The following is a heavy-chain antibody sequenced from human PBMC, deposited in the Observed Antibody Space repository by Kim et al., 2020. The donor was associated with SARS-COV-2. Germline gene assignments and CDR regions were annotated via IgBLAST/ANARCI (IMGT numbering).Heavy chain of an antibody. CDR1: GFTFSRYA. CDR2: ISGSGGRV. D-gene: IGHD4-17*01. J-gene: IGHJ5*01. CDR3: AKDSGNDYGDQLDS. Sequence: GGSLRLSCAASGFTFSRYAMTWVRQAPGKGLEWVSAISGSGGRVYYVDSVKGRFTISRDNSKNTLYLQMNSRRAEDTAIYYCAKDSGNDYGDQLDSWGQGTLVTVSS. V-gene: IGHV3-23*01.